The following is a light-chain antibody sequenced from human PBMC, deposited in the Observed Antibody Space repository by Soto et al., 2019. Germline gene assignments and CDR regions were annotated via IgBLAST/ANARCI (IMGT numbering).Light chain of an antibody. CDR3: QKYNSALPDT. Sequence: DIQMTQSPSSLSASVGDRVTITCRASQGISNYLAWYQQKPGKVPKLLIYAASTLQSGVPSRFSGSGSGTDFTLTISSLQPEDVATYYCQKYNSALPDTFGPGTKVDIK. CDR1: QGISNY. CDR2: AAS. J-gene: IGKJ3*01. V-gene: IGKV1-27*01.